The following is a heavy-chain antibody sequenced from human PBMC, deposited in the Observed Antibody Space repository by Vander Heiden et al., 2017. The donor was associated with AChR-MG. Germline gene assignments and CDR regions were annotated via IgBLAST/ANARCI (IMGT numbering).Heavy chain of an antibody. CDR2: ISYDGSNK. V-gene: IGHV3-30*03. CDR1: GFTFSSYG. Sequence: QVQLVESGGGVVQPGRSLRLSCAASGFTFSSYGMHWVRQAPGKGLEWVAVISYDGSNKYYADSVKGRFTISRDNSKNTLYLQMNSLRAEDTAVYYCAIMANSNGTPSDAFDIWGQGTMVTVSS. J-gene: IGHJ3*02. D-gene: IGHD3-22*01. CDR3: AIMANSNGTPSDAFDI.